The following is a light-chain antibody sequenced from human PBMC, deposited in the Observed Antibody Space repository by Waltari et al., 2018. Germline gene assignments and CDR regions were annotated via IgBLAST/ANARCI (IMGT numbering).Light chain of an antibody. V-gene: IGLV1-44*01. CDR2: SNK. CDR1: SSNIGSNT. J-gene: IGLJ2*01. Sequence: QSVLTQPPSASGTPGQRVTISCSGSSSNIGSNTVNWYQQLPGTAPKLLIYSNKQRPAGVPARFSASKTGASASLAISGLQPEDEDDYYCAAWEDSLNGPVFGGGTKQTVL. CDR3: AAWEDSLNGPV.